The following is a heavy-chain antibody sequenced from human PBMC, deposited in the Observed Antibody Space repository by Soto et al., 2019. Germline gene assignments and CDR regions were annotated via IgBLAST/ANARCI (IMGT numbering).Heavy chain of an antibody. D-gene: IGHD1-1*01. CDR1: VASSSAIPCS. CDR2: IYYSGDS. CDR3: VGTGTTDDD. V-gene: IGHV4-30-4*01. Sequence: LCLSWTVSVASSSAIPCSWGSIRQTPGKGLAWIGYIYYSGDSYYNPSLKGRLTISLDTSKNQCSLTLNSVTVADTAIYYCVGTGTTDDDWGRGTLVTVSS. J-gene: IGHJ4*02.